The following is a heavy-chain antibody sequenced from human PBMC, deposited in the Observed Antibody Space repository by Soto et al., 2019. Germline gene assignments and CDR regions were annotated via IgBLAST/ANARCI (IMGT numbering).Heavy chain of an antibody. CDR1: GFTFDAHA. J-gene: IGHJ4*02. Sequence: EVQLVESGGGLVQPGRSLRLSCAGSGFTFDAHAMHWVRQAPGKGLEWVSTISWNSDNIHYADSVKGRFTISRDNAKNSLYLQLNSLRAEDTALYYCARCGTTISFSHIRSGGQGTLVTVSS. V-gene: IGHV3-9*01. D-gene: IGHD1-7*01. CDR2: ISWNSDNI. CDR3: ARCGTTISFSHIRS.